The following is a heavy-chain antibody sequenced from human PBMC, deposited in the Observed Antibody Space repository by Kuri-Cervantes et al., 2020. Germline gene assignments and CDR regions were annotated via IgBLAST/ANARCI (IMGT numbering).Heavy chain of an antibody. CDR2: VHSGGNT. V-gene: IGHV3-53*01. CDR3: ARSWITESGY. D-gene: IGHD2-2*03. J-gene: IGHJ4*02. CDR1: GFTFSSYS. Sequence: GGSLRLSCAASGFTFSSYSMNWVRQAPGKGLEWVSVVHSGGNTYYADSVKGRFTISRDSSKNTVYLQMNSLRVEDTAVYYCARSWITESGYWGQGTLVTVSS.